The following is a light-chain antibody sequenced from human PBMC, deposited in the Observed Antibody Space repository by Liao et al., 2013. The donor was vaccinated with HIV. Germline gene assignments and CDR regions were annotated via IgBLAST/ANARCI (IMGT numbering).Light chain of an antibody. J-gene: IGLJ1*01. CDR2: QDS. CDR3: QTWDSNTAV. CDR1: DLRNKF. V-gene: IGLV3-1*01. Sequence: SYALTQPPSVSVSPGRTATITCSGRDLRNKFVSWYQQKPGQSPVLVIYQDSKRPSGIPGRFSGSSSGNTGTLTISGTQPMDEGDYYCQTWDSNTAVFGTGTKVTVL.